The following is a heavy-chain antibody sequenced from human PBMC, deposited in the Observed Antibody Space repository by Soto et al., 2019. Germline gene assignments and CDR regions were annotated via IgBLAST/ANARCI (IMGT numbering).Heavy chain of an antibody. CDR2: IYPADSDT. V-gene: IGHV5-51*01. CDR3: VRPQAKELGTIRGAFDF. Sequence: GESLKISCKGSGDTFTSHWIAWVCQMPGKGLELMGLIYPADSDTRYSPSFEGQVTISVDKSISTAYLQWSSLKASDTAMYYCVRPQAKELGTIRGAFDFWGQGTKVTVSS. D-gene: IGHD3-10*01. CDR1: GDTFTSHW. J-gene: IGHJ3*01.